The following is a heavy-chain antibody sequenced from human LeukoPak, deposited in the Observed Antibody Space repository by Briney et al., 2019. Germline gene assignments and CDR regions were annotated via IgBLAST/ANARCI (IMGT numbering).Heavy chain of an antibody. D-gene: IGHD2/OR15-2a*01. CDR3: ARCGRNNRGYYYMED. J-gene: IGHJ6*03. CDR2: THYSGSS. CDR1: GGSISGYS. V-gene: IGHV4-59*01. Sequence: SETLSLTCTVSGGSISGYSWSWIRQPPGKGLDWIGYTHYSGSSNYNPSLKSRVTISVDTSKNQFSLKVSSVTAADTAVYYCARCGRNNRGYYYMEDWGKGTTVTVSS.